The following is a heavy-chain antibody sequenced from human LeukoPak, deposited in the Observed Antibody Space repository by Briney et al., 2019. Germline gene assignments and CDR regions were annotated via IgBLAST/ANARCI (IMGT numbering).Heavy chain of an antibody. CDR1: GGTFSSYA. CDR2: IIPILGIA. CDR3: ARTDSSLSYYYGMDV. D-gene: IGHD6-13*01. J-gene: IGHJ6*02. Sequence: ASVKVSCKASGGTFSSYAISWVRQAPGQGLEWMGRIIPILGIANYAQKFQGRVTITADKSTSTAYMELSSLRSEDTAVYYCARTDSSLSYYYGMDVWGQGTTVTVS. V-gene: IGHV1-69*04.